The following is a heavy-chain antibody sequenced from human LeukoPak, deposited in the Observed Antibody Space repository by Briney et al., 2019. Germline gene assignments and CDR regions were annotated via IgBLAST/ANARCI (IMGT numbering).Heavy chain of an antibody. D-gene: IGHD7-27*01. CDR3: ARGPPNWGYDY. V-gene: IGHV1-8*01. Sequence: GESLKVSCKASGYTFTSYDFNWVRQATGQRPEWMGWMSPNSGDTGYAQKFQDRVTMTRNTSISTAYMELSSLRSDDTAVYYCARGPPNWGYDYWGPGTLVTVSS. CDR1: GYTFTSYD. J-gene: IGHJ4*02. CDR2: MSPNSGDT.